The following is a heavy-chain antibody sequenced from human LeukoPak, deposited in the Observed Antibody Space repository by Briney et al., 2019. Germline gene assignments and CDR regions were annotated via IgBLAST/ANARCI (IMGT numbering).Heavy chain of an antibody. Sequence: GGSLRLSCAASRITVSANYMSWVRQAPGKGPEWVSGIYSGGGTYYADSVKGRFTISRDNSKNAQFLRMNSLRAEDTAVYYCARGVGSNWGHIDYWGQGTPVTVSS. V-gene: IGHV3-53*01. CDR3: ARGVGSNWGHIDY. D-gene: IGHD7-27*01. CDR2: IYSGGGT. J-gene: IGHJ4*02. CDR1: RITVSANY.